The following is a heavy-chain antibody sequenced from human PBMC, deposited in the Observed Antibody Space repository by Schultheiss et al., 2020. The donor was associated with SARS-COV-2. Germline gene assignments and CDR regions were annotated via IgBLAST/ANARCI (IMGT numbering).Heavy chain of an antibody. CDR1: GGSINSYY. J-gene: IGHJ5*02. CDR3: AIGNPYSSGWAFFWFDP. Sequence: SETLSLTCSVSGGSINSYYWTWLRQAPGKGLEWIGYVYSSGYTNYNPSLKSRVTISLDTSQKQFSLTMNSVTAADTAMYYCAIGNPYSSGWAFFWFDPWGQGTLVTVSS. CDR2: VYSSGYT. V-gene: IGHV4-59*01. D-gene: IGHD6-19*01.